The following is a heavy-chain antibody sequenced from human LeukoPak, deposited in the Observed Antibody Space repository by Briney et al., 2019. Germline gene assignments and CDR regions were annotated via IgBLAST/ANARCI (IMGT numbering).Heavy chain of an antibody. D-gene: IGHD3-22*01. CDR2: ISGTGTRT. CDR1: GFNFISYG. Sequence: GGSLRLSFEVSGFNFISYGMSWVRQAPGKGLELVSLISGTGTRTNYAGSVKGRFTISRDKSKNTVYLQMDSLGAEDTAVYYCVRDKYDSNRRPSDIWGQGTKLTVSS. CDR3: VRDKYDSNRRPSDI. V-gene: IGHV3-23*01. J-gene: IGHJ3*02.